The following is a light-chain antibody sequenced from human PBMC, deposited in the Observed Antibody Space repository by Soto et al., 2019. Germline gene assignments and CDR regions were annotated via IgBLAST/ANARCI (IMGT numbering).Light chain of an antibody. J-gene: IGLJ1*01. CDR1: SSDVGGYNY. Sequence: QSVLTQPRSVSGSPGQSVTISCTGTSSDVGGYNYVSWYQQHPGKAPKLMIYDVGKRPSGVPDRFSGSKSDNTASLTISGLQAEDEADYYCCSYAGSPYVFGTGTKLTVL. CDR3: CSYAGSPYV. V-gene: IGLV2-11*01. CDR2: DVG.